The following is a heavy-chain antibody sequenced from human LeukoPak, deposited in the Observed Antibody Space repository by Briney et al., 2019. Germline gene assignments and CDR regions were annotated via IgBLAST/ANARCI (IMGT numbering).Heavy chain of an antibody. J-gene: IGHJ5*02. CDR3: ARRDGQYLNWFDP. CDR2: INHSGST. Sequence: SETLSLTCAVYGGSFSGYYWSWIRQPPGKGLEWIGEINHSGSTNYNPSLKSRVTISVDTSKNQFSLKLSSVTAADTAVHYCARRDGQYLNWFDPWGQGTLVTVSS. D-gene: IGHD4-11*01. V-gene: IGHV4-34*01. CDR1: GGSFSGYY.